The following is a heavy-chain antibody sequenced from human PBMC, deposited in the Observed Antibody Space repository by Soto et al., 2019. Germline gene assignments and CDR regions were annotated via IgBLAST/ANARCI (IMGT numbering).Heavy chain of an antibody. J-gene: IGHJ4*02. CDR1: GFTFSDYY. CDR3: ASPRPYGSGNDIFY. CDR2: ISSSSSNT. D-gene: IGHD3-10*01. V-gene: IGHV3-11*05. Sequence: QVQLVESGGGLVKPGGSLRLSCAASGFTFSDYYMSWIRQAPGKGLEWVSYISSSSSNTNYADSVKGRFTISRDKAKNSLYLQMNSLRAEDTAVYYCASPRPYGSGNDIFYWGQGTLVTVSS.